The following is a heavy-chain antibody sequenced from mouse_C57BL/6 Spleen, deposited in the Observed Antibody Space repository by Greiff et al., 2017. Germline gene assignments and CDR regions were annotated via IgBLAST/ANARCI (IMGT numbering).Heavy chain of an antibody. V-gene: IGHV1-50*01. CDR1: GYTFTSYW. CDR2: IDPSDSYT. D-gene: IGHD1-1*01. Sequence: QVQLQQPGAELVKPGASVKLSCKASGYTFTSYWMQWVKQRPGQGLEWIGEIDPSDSYTNYNQKFKGKATLTVDTSSSTAYMQLSSLTSEDSAVYYCARGITTVVAPSYWGQGTTLTVSS. CDR3: ARGITTVVAPSY. J-gene: IGHJ2*01.